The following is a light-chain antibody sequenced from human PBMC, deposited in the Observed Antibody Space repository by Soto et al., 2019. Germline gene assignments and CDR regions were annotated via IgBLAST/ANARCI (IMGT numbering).Light chain of an antibody. J-gene: IGKJ3*01. CDR2: GAS. V-gene: IGKV1-9*01. Sequence: IPLTQSPSSLSAAVGDRVTISCRASQGIANFLAWYQQKPGKAPKLLIYGASTLQSGVPSRFSGSGSGTNFTLTIRSLQPEDLATYDCQQLNSFPIPFGPETKVHIK. CDR1: QGIANF. CDR3: QQLNSFPIP.